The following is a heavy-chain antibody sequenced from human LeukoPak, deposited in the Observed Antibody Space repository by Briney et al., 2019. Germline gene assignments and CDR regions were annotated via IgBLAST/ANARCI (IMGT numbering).Heavy chain of an antibody. J-gene: IGHJ4*02. Sequence: ASVKVSCKASGYTFTSYYMHWVRQAPGQGLEWMGIINPSGGSTSYAQKFQGRVTMTRDTSTSTVYMELSSLRSEDAAVYYCARDHEWELMEDYWGQGTLVTVSS. V-gene: IGHV1-46*01. CDR3: ARDHEWELMEDY. CDR1: GYTFTSYY. CDR2: INPSGGST. D-gene: IGHD1-26*01.